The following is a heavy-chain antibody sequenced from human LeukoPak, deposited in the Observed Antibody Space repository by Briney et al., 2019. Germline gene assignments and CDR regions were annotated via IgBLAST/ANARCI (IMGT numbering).Heavy chain of an antibody. Sequence: PGGSLRLSCAASGFTVSSTYMSWVRQAPGKGLEWVSVIYSGGSTYYADSVKGRFTISRDNSKNTLYLQMSSLRVEDTAVYYCARDYGGNIRGYFDYWGQGTLVTVSS. J-gene: IGHJ4*02. CDR3: ARDYGGNIRGYFDY. CDR2: IYSGGST. D-gene: IGHD4-23*01. CDR1: GFTVSSTY. V-gene: IGHV3-66*01.